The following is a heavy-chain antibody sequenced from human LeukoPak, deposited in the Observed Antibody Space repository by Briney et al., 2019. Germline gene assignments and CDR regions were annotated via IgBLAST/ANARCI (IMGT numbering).Heavy chain of an antibody. CDR2: ISAYSGNT. CDR1: GYTFTTYG. Sequence: GASVKVSSKASGYTFTTYGISWVRQAPGQGLEWMGWISAYSGNTKYAQKLQGRVIMTTDTSTSTAYMELRSLRSDDTAVYYCARVEGGYYDSSGYRDYYFDYWGQGTLVTVSS. CDR3: ARVEGGYYDSSGYRDYYFDY. D-gene: IGHD3-22*01. J-gene: IGHJ4*02. V-gene: IGHV1-18*01.